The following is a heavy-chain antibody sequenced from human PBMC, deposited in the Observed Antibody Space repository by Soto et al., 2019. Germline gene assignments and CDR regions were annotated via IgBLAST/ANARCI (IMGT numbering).Heavy chain of an antibody. CDR3: TPLALKYNSDWYEFSD. V-gene: IGHV3-15*07. Sequence: GQLVESGGGLVKPGGSLTLSCAASGFAFRNVWMHWVRQAPGQGLEWVGRIKSKLDGETIDYAAPVKGRFTISRDDSKNMLYLQMNSLKTEDTGVYYCTPLALKYNSDWYEFSDWGQGTLVTVSS. J-gene: IGHJ4*02. CDR1: GFAFRNVW. CDR2: IKSKLDGETI. D-gene: IGHD6-19*01.